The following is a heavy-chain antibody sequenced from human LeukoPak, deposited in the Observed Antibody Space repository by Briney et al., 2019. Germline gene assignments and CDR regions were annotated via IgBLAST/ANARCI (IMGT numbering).Heavy chain of an antibody. CDR1: GFTFNSYS. CDR3: ARVRGYCSGGSCYSWYFDY. V-gene: IGHV3-21*01. Sequence: GGSLRLSCADSGFTFNSYSMNWVRQAPGKGLEWVSSISSSSSYIYYADSVKGRFTISRDNAKNSLYLQMNSLRAEDTAVYYCARVRGYCSGGSCYSWYFDYWGQGTLVTVSS. J-gene: IGHJ4*02. D-gene: IGHD2-15*01. CDR2: ISSSSSYI.